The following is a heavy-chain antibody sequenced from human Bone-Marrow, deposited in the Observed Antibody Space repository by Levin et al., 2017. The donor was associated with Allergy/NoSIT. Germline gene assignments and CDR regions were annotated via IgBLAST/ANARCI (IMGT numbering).Heavy chain of an antibody. CDR2: VIPVSGTP. CDR1: RGTFSTYA. D-gene: IGHD3-10*01. V-gene: IGHV1-69*13. J-gene: IGHJ6*02. Sequence: PGASVKVSCKASRGTFSTYAINWVRQAPGQGLEWMGGVIPVSGTPTYAQKLQGRVTITADESTTTAYMDLSSLRSEDTAVYYCATNYFGSGEGLAFFYFGMDDWGQGTTVTVSS. CDR3: ATNYFGSGEGLAFFYFGMDD.